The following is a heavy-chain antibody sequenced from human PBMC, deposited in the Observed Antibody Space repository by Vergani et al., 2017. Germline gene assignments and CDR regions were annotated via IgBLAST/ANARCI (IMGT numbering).Heavy chain of an antibody. CDR2: IDEYGNRA. J-gene: IGHJ5*01. Sequence: EVQLVESGGGSVQSGGSLRLSCVASGFSFNTYWMHWVRQVPGKGLMWVARIDEYGNRATYGDFETGRFTISRDNDQNTVFLQMNNLRADDAGVYYCVRTEYCTGIACNTRFDSWGQGALVTVSS. CDR3: VRTEYCTGIACNTRFDS. CDR1: GFSFNTYW. D-gene: IGHD2-8*02. V-gene: IGHV3-74*03.